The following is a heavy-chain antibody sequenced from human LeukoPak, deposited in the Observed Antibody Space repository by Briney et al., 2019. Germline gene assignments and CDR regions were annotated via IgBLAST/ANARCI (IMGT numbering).Heavy chain of an antibody. J-gene: IGHJ5*02. V-gene: IGHV4-34*01. CDR2: INHSGST. CDR3: ARGLGYCSGGSCYSARAPPAKRFDP. D-gene: IGHD2-15*01. Sequence: PSETLSLTCAVYGGSFSGYYWSWIRQPPGKGLEWIGEINHSGSTNYNPSLKSRVTISVDTSKNQFSLKLSSVTAADTAVYYCARGLGYCSGGSCYSARAPPAKRFDPWGQGTLVTVSS. CDR1: GGSFSGYY.